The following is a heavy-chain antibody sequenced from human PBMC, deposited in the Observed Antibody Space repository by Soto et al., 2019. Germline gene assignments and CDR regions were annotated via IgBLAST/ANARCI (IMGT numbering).Heavy chain of an antibody. CDR1: GGSISSSSYY. Sequence: SETLSLTCTVSGGSISSSSYYRGWIRQPPGKGLEWIGSIYYSGSTYYNPSLKSRVTISVDTSKNQFSLKLSSVTAADTAVYYCAGGLAYYYVFAYWGQGTLVTVSS. CDR2: IYYSGST. CDR3: AGGLAYYYVFAY. J-gene: IGHJ4*02. V-gene: IGHV4-39*01. D-gene: IGHD3-10*02.